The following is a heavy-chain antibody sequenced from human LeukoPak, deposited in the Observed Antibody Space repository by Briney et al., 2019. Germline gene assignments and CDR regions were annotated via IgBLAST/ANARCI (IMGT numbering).Heavy chain of an antibody. D-gene: IGHD1-26*01. V-gene: IGHV4-59*01. CDR1: SDSISSYY. J-gene: IGHJ4*02. CDR3: ARDRRERGYYFDY. CDR2: IFDSGYT. Sequence: PSETLSLTCTVSSDSISSYYWSWIRQPPGKGLEWTGYIFDSGYTNHNPSLQSRVTISLDTSKNQFSLKLRSVTAADTAVYYCARDRRERGYYFDYWGQGTLVTVSS.